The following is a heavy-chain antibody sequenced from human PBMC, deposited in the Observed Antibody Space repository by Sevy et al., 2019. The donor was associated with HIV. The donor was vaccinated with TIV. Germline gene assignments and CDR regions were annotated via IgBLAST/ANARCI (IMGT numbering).Heavy chain of an antibody. D-gene: IGHD3-16*01. Sequence: GGSLRLSCAASGFTFSSHWMQWVRQAPGKGLVWVSRLNYDGSYTNYAVSVKGRFTISRDNAKSTLYLQMNSLRAEDTALYYCARSKVGVGDAFDIWGQGTMVTVSS. CDR2: LNYDGSYT. CDR1: GFTFSSHW. J-gene: IGHJ3*02. V-gene: IGHV3-74*01. CDR3: ARSKVGVGDAFDI.